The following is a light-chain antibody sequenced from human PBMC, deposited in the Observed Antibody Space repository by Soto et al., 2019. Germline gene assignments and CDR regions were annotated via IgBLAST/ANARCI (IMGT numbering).Light chain of an antibody. J-gene: IGLJ1*01. V-gene: IGLV2-14*01. CDR3: NSWTRSSTYI. Sequence: VLTQPASVSGSPGQSITISCTGTSSDVGAYNYVTWHQQHPGKVPKLIIYEVGNRPSGVSDRFSGSKSGNTASLTISGLQAEDEADYYCNSWTRSSTYIFGTGTKVTVL. CDR1: SSDVGAYNY. CDR2: EVG.